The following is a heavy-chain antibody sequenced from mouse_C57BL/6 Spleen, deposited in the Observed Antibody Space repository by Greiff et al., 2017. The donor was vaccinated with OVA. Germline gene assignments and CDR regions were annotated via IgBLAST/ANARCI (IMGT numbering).Heavy chain of an antibody. Sequence: QVQLQQPGAELVMPGASVKLSCKASGYTFTSYWMHWVKQRPGQGLEWIGEIDPSDSYTNYNQKFKGKSTLTVDKSSSTAYMQLSSLTSEDSAVYYCARRGSSSAWFAYWGQGTRVTVSA. CDR1: GYTFTSYW. V-gene: IGHV1-69*01. J-gene: IGHJ3*01. CDR3: ARRGSSSAWFAY. CDR2: IDPSDSYT. D-gene: IGHD1-1*01.